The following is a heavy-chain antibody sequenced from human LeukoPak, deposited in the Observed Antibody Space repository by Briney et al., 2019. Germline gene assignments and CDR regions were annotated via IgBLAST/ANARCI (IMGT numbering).Heavy chain of an antibody. CDR3: ASRYDSSGYGPKNYYYYYGMDV. D-gene: IGHD3-22*01. CDR1: GGTFSSYA. V-gene: IGHV1-69*13. Sequence: ASVKVSCKASGGTFSSYAISWVRQAPGQGLEWMGGIIPIFGTANYAQKFQGRVTITADESTSTAYMELNSLRSEDTAVYYCASRYDSSGYGPKNYYYYYGMDVWGQGTTVTVSS. CDR2: IIPIFGTA. J-gene: IGHJ6*02.